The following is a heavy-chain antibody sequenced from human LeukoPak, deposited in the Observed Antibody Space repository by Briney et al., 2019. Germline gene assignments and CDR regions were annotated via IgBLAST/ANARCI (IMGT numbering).Heavy chain of an antibody. J-gene: IGHJ6*03. Sequence: GGSLRLSCAASGFTFSSYSMNWVRQAPGKGLEWVSSISSSSSYIYYADSVKGRFTISRDNAKNSLYLQMNSLRAEDTAVYYCARASCSGGSCYSGGHYYYYYMDVWGKGTTVTVSS. V-gene: IGHV3-21*01. CDR2: ISSSSSYI. D-gene: IGHD2-15*01. CDR3: ARASCSGGSCYSGGHYYYYYMDV. CDR1: GFTFSSYS.